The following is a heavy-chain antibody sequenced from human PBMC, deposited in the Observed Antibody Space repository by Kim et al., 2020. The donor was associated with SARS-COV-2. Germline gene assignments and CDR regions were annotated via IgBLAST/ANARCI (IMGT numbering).Heavy chain of an antibody. CDR1: GGSVSSGGYQ. J-gene: IGHJ5*02. Sequence: SETLSLTCTVSGGSVSSGGYQWSWIRQRPGKGLEWIGSIHYSGSTYFNPSLKSRLTISLDTSKNQFSQELRSVTAAATAVYYCGRGKHLEKGWVDPWGQG. CDR2: IHYSGST. V-gene: IGHV4-31*03. CDR3: GRGKHLEKGWVDP.